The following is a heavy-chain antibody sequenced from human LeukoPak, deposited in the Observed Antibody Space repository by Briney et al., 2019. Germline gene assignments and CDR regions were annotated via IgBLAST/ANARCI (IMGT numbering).Heavy chain of an antibody. Sequence: GGSVRLSCAASVVTLSSYAICWARHAPWKGLEWVSDISSSGSGGNTYYADSVEGRFTISRDSSKNTLFLQMNSLRAEDTAVYFCVRDYCSGGSCYESKWFDPWGQGTLVTVSS. D-gene: IGHD2-15*01. CDR2: ISSSGSGGNT. CDR1: VVTLSSYA. CDR3: VRDYCSGGSCYESKWFDP. V-gene: IGHV3-23*01. J-gene: IGHJ5*02.